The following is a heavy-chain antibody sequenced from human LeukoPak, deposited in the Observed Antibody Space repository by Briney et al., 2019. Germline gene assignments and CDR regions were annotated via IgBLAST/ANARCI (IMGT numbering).Heavy chain of an antibody. CDR3: ARHEGLARPFDY. CDR2: IYSTGST. Sequence: SETLSLTCSVSGSSISNYYWSWIRQSPGKGLEWLGYIYSTGSTDYNPSLKSRVTISVETSKNQFSLRLSSVTAADTAVYFCARHEGLARPFDYWGQGTLVPVSS. V-gene: IGHV4-59*08. J-gene: IGHJ4*02. D-gene: IGHD6-19*01. CDR1: GSSISNYY.